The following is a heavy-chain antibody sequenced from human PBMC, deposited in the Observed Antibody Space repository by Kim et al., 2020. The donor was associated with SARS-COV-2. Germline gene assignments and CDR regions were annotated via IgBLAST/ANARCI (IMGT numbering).Heavy chain of an antibody. Sequence: IYYADSVRSRFTISRDNAKNSLFLQMNSLRVEDTAVYYCARQVGAYWGQGTLVTVSS. D-gene: IGHD2-2*01. CDR2: I. V-gene: IGHV3-11*01. J-gene: IGHJ4*02. CDR3: ARQVGAY.